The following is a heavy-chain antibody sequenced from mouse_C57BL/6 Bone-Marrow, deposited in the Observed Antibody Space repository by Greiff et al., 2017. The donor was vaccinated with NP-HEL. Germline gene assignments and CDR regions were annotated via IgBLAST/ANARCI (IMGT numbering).Heavy chain of an antibody. Sequence: QVQLQQPGAELVKPGASVKMSCKASGYTFTSYWITWVKQRPGQGLEWIGDIYPGSGSTNYNEKFKSKATLTVDTSSSTAYMQLSSLTSEDSAVYYCARRDYYGSSYVWFADWGQGTLVTVSA. J-gene: IGHJ3*01. D-gene: IGHD1-1*01. CDR2: IYPGSGST. CDR1: GYTFTSYW. V-gene: IGHV1-55*01. CDR3: ARRDYYGSSYVWFAD.